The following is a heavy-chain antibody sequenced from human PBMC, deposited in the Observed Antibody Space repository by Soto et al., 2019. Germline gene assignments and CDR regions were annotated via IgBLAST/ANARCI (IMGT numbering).Heavy chain of an antibody. CDR1: GFTFSSYA. CDR3: ARDEGVWFGEQYYFDY. J-gene: IGHJ4*02. D-gene: IGHD3-10*01. V-gene: IGHV3-30-3*01. CDR2: ISYDGSNK. Sequence: QVQLVESGGGVVQPGRSLRLSCAASGFTFSSYAMHWVRQAPGKGLEWVAVISYDGSNKYYADSVKGRFTISRDNSKNTLYLQMNSLRAEDTAVYYCARDEGVWFGEQYYFDYWGQGTLVTVSS.